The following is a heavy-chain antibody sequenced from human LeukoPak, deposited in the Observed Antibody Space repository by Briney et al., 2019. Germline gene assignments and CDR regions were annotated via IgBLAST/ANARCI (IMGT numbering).Heavy chain of an antibody. CDR3: ARVLAAAAHFDF. D-gene: IGHD6-13*01. V-gene: IGHV4-39*02. Sequence: SETLSLTCTVSGGSVSNDNSYWGWTRQSPGKGLEWIGSLSYSGSTYYNPSLKSRVTMSVDTSKNHFSLKLSSVAAADTAVYYCARVLAAAAHFDFWGQGTLVTVSS. CDR1: GGSVSNDNSY. J-gene: IGHJ4*02. CDR2: LSYSGST.